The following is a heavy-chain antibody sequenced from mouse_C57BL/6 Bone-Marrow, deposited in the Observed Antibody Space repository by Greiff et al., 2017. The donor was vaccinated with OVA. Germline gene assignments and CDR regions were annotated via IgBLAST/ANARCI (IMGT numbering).Heavy chain of an antibody. J-gene: IGHJ2*01. V-gene: IGHV1-82*01. CDR3: ARSGLYDYDEYYFDY. D-gene: IGHD2-4*01. Sequence: VQRVESGPELVKPGASVKISCKASGYAFSSSWMNWVKQRPGKGLEWIGRIYPGDGDTNYNGKFKGKATLTADKSSSTAYMQLSSLTSEDSAVYFCARSGLYDYDEYYFDYWGQGTTLTVSS. CDR2: IYPGDGDT. CDR1: GYAFSSSW.